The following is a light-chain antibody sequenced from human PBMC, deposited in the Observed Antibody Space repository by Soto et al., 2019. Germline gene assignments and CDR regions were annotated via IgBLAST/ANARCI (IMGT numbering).Light chain of an antibody. CDR2: DAS. CDR1: RTIRTF. Sequence: IQRTHSPSSLSPPLGEKSTLLSQACRTIRTFLIWYQQKPGTAPKLLIYDASNLETGVPSRFSGSGSGTDFTFTMSSLQPEDIATYYCQQYDNLPPFTFGPGTKVDIK. V-gene: IGKV1-33*01. J-gene: IGKJ3*01. CDR3: QQYDNLPPFT.